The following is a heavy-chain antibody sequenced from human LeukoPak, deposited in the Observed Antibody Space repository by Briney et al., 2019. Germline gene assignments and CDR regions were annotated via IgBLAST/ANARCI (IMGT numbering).Heavy chain of an antibody. D-gene: IGHD2-2*01. J-gene: IGHJ5*02. Sequence: GGSLRLSCAASGFTFSDYYMSWVRQAPGKGLEWVSFISGSGSNTKYADSVKGRFTISRDNAKNSLYLQMNSLRAEDTAVYYCVRDSAHTVVVPAVIPPGLDNWFDPWGQGTLVTVSS. V-gene: IGHV3-11*05. CDR3: VRDSAHTVVVPAVIPPGLDNWFDP. CDR2: ISGSGSNT. CDR1: GFTFSDYY.